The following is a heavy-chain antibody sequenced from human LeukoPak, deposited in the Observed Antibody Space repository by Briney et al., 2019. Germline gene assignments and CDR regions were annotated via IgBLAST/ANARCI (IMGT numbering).Heavy chain of an antibody. CDR2: IYHSGST. J-gene: IGHJ3*02. Sequence: PSETLSLTCAVYGGSFSGYSWSWIRQPPGKGLEWIGYIYHSGSTYYNPSLKSRVTISVDRSKNQFSLKLSSVTAADTAVYYCARSDPHDAFDIWGQGTMVTVSS. CDR1: GGSFSGYS. V-gene: IGHV4-30-2*01. CDR3: ARSDPHDAFDI.